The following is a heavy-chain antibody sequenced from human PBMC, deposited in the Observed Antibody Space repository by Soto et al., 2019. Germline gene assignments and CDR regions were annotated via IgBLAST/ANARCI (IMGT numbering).Heavy chain of an antibody. D-gene: IGHD6-13*01. CDR1: GGSISSSSYY. CDR3: ARVELAAAGILDAFDI. J-gene: IGHJ3*02. V-gene: IGHV4-39*01. Sequence: QLQLQESGPGLVKPSETLSLTCTVSGGSISSSSYYWGWIRQPPGKGLEWIGSIYYSGSTYYNPSLKSRVTISVDTSKNQFSLKLSSVTAADTAVYYCARVELAAAGILDAFDIWGQGTMVTVSS. CDR2: IYYSGST.